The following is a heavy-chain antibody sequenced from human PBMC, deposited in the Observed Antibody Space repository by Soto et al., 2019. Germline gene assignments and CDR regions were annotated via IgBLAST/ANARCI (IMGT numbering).Heavy chain of an antibody. CDR1: GGSISSYY. Sequence: TSETLSLTCTVSGGSISSYYWSWIRQPPGKGLEWIGYIYYSGSTNYNPSLKSRVTISVDTSKNQFSLKLSSVTAADTAVYYCARSYYDILTGYYNYYGMDVWGQGTTVTVSS. J-gene: IGHJ6*02. CDR3: ARSYYDILTGYYNYYGMDV. D-gene: IGHD3-9*01. V-gene: IGHV4-59*01. CDR2: IYYSGST.